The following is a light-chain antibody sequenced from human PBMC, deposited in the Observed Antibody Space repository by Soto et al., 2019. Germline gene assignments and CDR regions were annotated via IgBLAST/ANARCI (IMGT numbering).Light chain of an antibody. Sequence: QSALTQPRSVSGSPGQSVTIYCTGTSSAVGGYNFVSWYQQHPGKAPKFMIYDVTKRPSGVPDRFSGSKSGNTASLTISGIQAEDEADYYCCSYVGSYTSYVFGTGTKLTVL. V-gene: IGLV2-11*01. CDR2: DVT. J-gene: IGLJ1*01. CDR3: CSYVGSYTSYV. CDR1: SSAVGGYNF.